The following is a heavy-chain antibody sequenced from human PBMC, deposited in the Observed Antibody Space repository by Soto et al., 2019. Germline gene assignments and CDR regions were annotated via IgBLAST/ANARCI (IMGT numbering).Heavy chain of an antibody. CDR1: GGSISSSSYY. J-gene: IGHJ4*02. CDR2: IYYSGYT. CDR3: ARDQNGSGNYYTRYFDY. Sequence: SETLSLTCTVSGGSISSSSYYWGWIRQPPGKGLEWIGSIYYSGYTYYNPSLKSRVTISVDTSKNQFSLNLSPVTAADTAVYYCARDQNGSGNYYTRYFDYWGQGTLVT. D-gene: IGHD3-10*01. V-gene: IGHV4-39*07.